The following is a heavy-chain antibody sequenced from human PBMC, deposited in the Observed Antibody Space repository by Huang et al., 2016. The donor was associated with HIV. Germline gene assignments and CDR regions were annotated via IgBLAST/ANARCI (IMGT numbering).Heavy chain of an antibody. J-gene: IGHJ6*03. CDR3: SPSGDDYFYFYMDV. CDR1: GFIFNDFA. CDR2: FRSKALGGAS. D-gene: IGHD4-17*01. V-gene: IGHV3-49*03. Sequence: QLVESGGDSVQSGRSLRLSCRGSGFIFNDFAINWFRQSPGKGLEWIGCFRSKALGGASKSAPSVKDRLTVSRDEAKNVAFLQMDNLQVDDTAIYYCSPSGDDYFYFYMDVWGNGTTVIVS.